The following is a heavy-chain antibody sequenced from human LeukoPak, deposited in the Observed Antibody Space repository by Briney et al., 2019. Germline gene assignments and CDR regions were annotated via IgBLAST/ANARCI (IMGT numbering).Heavy chain of an antibody. V-gene: IGHV4-34*01. Sequence: SETLSLTCAVYGGSFSGYYWSWIRPPPGKGLEWIGEINHSGSTNYNPSLKSRVTISVDTSKNQFSLKLSSVTAADTAVYYCARVGPNRDYVWGSYRYPFDYWGQETLVTVSS. J-gene: IGHJ4*02. CDR2: INHSGST. CDR1: GGSFSGYY. D-gene: IGHD3-16*02. CDR3: ARVGPNRDYVWGSYRYPFDY.